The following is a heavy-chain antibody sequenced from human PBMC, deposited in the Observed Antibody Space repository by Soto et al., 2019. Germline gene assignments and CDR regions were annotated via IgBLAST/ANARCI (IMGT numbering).Heavy chain of an antibody. D-gene: IGHD3-3*01. CDR2: ISAYNGNT. CDR3: AREISPNLVLEWLLTDYYYYGMDV. V-gene: IGHV1-18*01. Sequence: ASVKVSCKAPGYTFTSYGISWVRQAPGQGLEWMGWISAYNGNTNYAQKLQGRVTMTTDTSTSTAYMELRSLRSDDTAVYYCAREISPNLVLEWLLTDYYYYGMDVWGQGPTVTVYS. J-gene: IGHJ6*02. CDR1: GYTFTSYG.